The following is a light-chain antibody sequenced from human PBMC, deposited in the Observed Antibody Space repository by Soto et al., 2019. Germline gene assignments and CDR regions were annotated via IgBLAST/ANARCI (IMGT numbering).Light chain of an antibody. Sequence: EIVLTQSPGTLSLSPGERAILSCRASQSVSDNNLAWYQQKPGQAPRLLMYGAFFRVTGVPDRFSGSASGVDFTLTISRLEPEDFAVYFCQQYGASQITFGPGTKVDT. CDR3: QQYGASQIT. J-gene: IGKJ3*01. CDR1: QSVSDNN. CDR2: GAF. V-gene: IGKV3-20*01.